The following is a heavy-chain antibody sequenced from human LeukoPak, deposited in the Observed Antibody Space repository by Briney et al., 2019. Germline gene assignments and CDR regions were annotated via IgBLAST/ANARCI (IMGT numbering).Heavy chain of an antibody. J-gene: IGHJ5*02. CDR3: AREVGYCSGGSCYSNWFDP. CDR1: GYTFTGYY. D-gene: IGHD2-15*01. V-gene: IGHV1-2*02. CDR2: INPNSGGT. Sequence: GASVKVSCKASGYTFTGYYMHWVRQAPGQGLEWMGWINPNSGGTNYAQKFQGRVTMTRDTSISTAYMELSRLRSDDTAVYYFAREVGYCSGGSCYSNWFDPWGQGTLVTVSS.